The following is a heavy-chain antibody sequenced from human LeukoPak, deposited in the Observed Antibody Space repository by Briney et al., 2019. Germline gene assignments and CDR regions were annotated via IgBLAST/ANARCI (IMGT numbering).Heavy chain of an antibody. CDR2: ISASGGSA. D-gene: IGHD6-19*01. CDR3: AKVGRSRWSSSGGDF. CDR1: GFTFSSYA. Sequence: GGSLRLSCAASGFTFSSYAMSWVRQAPGKGLEWVSTISASGGSADYADSVKGRFPIARDNSNNTLYLQMNSLRAEDTAVYYCAKVGRSRWSSSGGDFWGQGTLVTVSS. V-gene: IGHV3-23*01. J-gene: IGHJ4*02.